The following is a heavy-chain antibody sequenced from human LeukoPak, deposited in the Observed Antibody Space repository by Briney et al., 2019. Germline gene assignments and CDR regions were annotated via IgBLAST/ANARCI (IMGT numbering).Heavy chain of an antibody. CDR2: IIPIFGTA. J-gene: IGHJ4*02. V-gene: IGHV1-69*13. Sequence: RASVKVSCKASGGTFSSYAISWVRQAPGQGLEWMGGIIPIFGTANYAQKFQGRVTITADESTSTAYMELSSLRSEDTAVYYCARVPPRIAYSSSWYFDYWGQGTLVTVSS. CDR1: GGTFSSYA. CDR3: ARVPPRIAYSSSWYFDY. D-gene: IGHD6-13*01.